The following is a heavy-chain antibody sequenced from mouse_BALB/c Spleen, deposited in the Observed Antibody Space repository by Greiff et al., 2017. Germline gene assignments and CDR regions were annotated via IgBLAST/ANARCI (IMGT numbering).Heavy chain of an antibody. CDR2: INPYYGST. J-gene: IGHJ4*01. CDR3: AIYYYGDSAMGY. Sequence: VQLQQTGPELVKPGASVKISCKASGYSFTDYIMLWVKQSHGKSLEWIGNINPYYGSTSYNLKFKGKATLTVDKSSSTAYMQLNSLTSEDSAVYYCAIYYYGDSAMGYWGQGTSVTVSS. V-gene: IGHV1-39*01. D-gene: IGHD1-1*01. CDR1: GYSFTDYI.